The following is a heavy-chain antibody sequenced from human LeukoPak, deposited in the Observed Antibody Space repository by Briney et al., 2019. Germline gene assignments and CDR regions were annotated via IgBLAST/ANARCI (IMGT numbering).Heavy chain of an antibody. V-gene: IGHV3-30-3*01. CDR3: ARGNVNYCDSVAYYYNDY. CDR1: GFTFSSYA. Sequence: PGGSLRLSCAASGFTFSSYAMPWVRQAPGKGLEWVAVISYDGSNKYYADSVKGRFTISRDNSKNTLYLQMNSLRAEDTARYYCARGNVNYCDSVAYYYNDYWGQGTLVTVSS. CDR2: ISYDGSNK. J-gene: IGHJ4*02. D-gene: IGHD3-22*01.